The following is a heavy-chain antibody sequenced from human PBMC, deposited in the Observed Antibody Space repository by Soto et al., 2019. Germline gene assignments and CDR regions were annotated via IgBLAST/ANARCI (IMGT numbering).Heavy chain of an antibody. CDR3: ARDNWNLLRGDYYGMDV. D-gene: IGHD1-20*01. Sequence: SETLSLTCTVSGGSISSYYWSWIRQPPGKGLEWIGYIYYSGSTNYNPSLKSRVTISVDTSKNQFSLKLSSVTAADTAVYYCARDNWNLLRGDYYGMDVWGQGTTVTVSS. CDR2: IYYSGST. J-gene: IGHJ6*02. V-gene: IGHV4-59*01. CDR1: GGSISSYY.